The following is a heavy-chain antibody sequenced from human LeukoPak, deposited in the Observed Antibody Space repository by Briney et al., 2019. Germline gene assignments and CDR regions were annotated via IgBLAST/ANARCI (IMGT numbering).Heavy chain of an antibody. J-gene: IGHJ4*02. CDR1: GFTFSSCA. D-gene: IGHD6-13*01. V-gene: IGHV3-23*01. CDR3: AKAKAGYSSSWLADY. CDR2: ISGSGGST. Sequence: PGGSLRLSCAASGFTFSSCAMSWVRQTPGKGLEWVSAISGSGGSTYYADSVKGRFTISRDNSKNTLYLQMNSLRAEDTAVYYCAKAKAGYSSSWLADYWGQGTLATVSS.